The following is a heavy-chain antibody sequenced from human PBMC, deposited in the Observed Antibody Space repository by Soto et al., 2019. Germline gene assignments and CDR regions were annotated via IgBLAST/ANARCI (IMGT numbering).Heavy chain of an antibody. V-gene: IGHV3-74*01. CDR2: INSDGSST. CDR1: GFTFSSYW. CDR3: ARDRIREQSPGNSGSWYSYYYYGMDV. D-gene: IGHD6-13*01. J-gene: IGHJ6*02. Sequence: EVQLVESGGGLVQPGGSLRLSCAASGFTFSSYWMHWVRQAPGKGLVWVSRINSDGSSTSYADSVKGRFTISRDNAKNTLYLQMNSLRADDTAVYYCARDRIREQSPGNSGSWYSYYYYGMDVWGQGATVTVSS.